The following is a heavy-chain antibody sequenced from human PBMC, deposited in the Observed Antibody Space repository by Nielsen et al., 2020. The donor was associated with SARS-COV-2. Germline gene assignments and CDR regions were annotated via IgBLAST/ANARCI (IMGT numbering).Heavy chain of an antibody. Sequence: GGSLRLSCAASGFSFYEYGMYWVRQAPGKGLEWVSGISRDSGSIDYVDSVKGRFTISRDNAKNTLYLQMDSLRAEDTAVYYCARELQLWDSYYFDFWGQGTLVTVSS. J-gene: IGHJ4*02. CDR2: ISRDSGSI. CDR3: ARELQLWDSYYFDF. V-gene: IGHV3-9*01. D-gene: IGHD3-10*01. CDR1: GFSFYEYG.